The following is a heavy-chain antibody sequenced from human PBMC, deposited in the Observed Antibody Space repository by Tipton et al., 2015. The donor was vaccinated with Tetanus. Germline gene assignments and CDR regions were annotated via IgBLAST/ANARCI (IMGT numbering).Heavy chain of an antibody. CDR3: ARDHGITWGGMGYYYGMDV. D-gene: IGHD3-16*01. CDR2: IYYSGST. J-gene: IGHJ6*02. V-gene: IGHV4-30-4*01. Sequence: TLSLTCTVSGDSLSNGDYYWSWIRQPPGKGLESIGYIYYSGSTYYNPSLKSRVTISVDTSKNQFSLRLSSGTAADTAVYYCARDHGITWGGMGYYYGMDVWGQGTTVTVSS. CDR1: GDSLSNGDYY.